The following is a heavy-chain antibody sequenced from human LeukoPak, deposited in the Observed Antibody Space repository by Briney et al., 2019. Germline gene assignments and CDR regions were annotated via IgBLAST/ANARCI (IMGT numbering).Heavy chain of an antibody. V-gene: IGHV4-30-4*01. D-gene: IGHD2-2*01. J-gene: IGHJ5*02. CDR2: IYYSGST. CDR3: NRVVAAAMHLDWFDP. CDR1: GGSISSGDYY. Sequence: SETLSLTCTVSGGSISSGDYYWSWIRQPPGKGLEWIGYIYYSGSTYYNPSLKSRVTISVDTSKNQFSLKLSSVTAADTAVYYCNRVVAAAMHLDWFDPWGLGTLVTVSS.